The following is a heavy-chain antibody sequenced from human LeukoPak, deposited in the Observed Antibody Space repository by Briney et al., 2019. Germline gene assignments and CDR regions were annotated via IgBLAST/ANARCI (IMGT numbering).Heavy chain of an antibody. CDR1: GYTFINND. J-gene: IGHJ5*02. CDR3: ARGAGSEGRVWFDP. CDR2: MNANTGNT. Sequence: ASVKVSCKASGYTFINNDINWVRQATGQGLEWMGWMNANTGNTGYAQKFQGRVTMTRDTSISTAYMELTSLRSEDTAVYYCARGAGSEGRVWFDPWGQGTLVTVSS. V-gene: IGHV1-8*01.